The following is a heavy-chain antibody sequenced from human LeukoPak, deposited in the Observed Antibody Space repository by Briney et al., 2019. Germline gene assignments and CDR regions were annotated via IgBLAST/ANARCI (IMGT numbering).Heavy chain of an antibody. Sequence: GGSLRLSCAASGFTFSSYAMHWVRQAPGKGLEWVAVISYDGSNKYYADSVKGRFTISRDNSKNSLYLQMNSLRAEDTAVYYCARGVKSAVWQAFDIWGQGTMVTVSS. CDR1: GFTFSSYA. CDR2: ISYDGSNK. D-gene: IGHD2-21*01. CDR3: ARGVKSAVWQAFDI. V-gene: IGHV3-30-3*01. J-gene: IGHJ3*02.